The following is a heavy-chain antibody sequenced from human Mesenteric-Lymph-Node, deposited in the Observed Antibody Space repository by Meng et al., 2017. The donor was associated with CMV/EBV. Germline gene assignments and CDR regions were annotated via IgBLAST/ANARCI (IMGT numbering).Heavy chain of an antibody. CDR1: YTFTSYG. CDR2: ISAYNGNT. J-gene: IGHJ5*02. V-gene: IGHV1-18*01. Sequence: YTFTSYGISWVRQAPGQGLEWMGWISAYNGNTNYAQELQGRVTMTTDTSTSTAYMELRSLRSDDTAVYYCARDFSKYSSSSRNWFDPWGQGTLVTVSS. CDR3: ARDFSKYSSSSRNWFDP. D-gene: IGHD6-6*01.